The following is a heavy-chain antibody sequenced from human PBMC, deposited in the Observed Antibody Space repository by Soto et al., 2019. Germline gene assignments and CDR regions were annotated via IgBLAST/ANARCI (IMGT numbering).Heavy chain of an antibody. CDR3: ARDLLLVASATGAFDV. CDR1: GFTFNRHS. D-gene: IGHD5-12*01. V-gene: IGHV3-48*02. J-gene: IGHJ3*01. Sequence: EVQLVESGGGLVQPGGSLRISCAASGFTFNRHSMSWVRQAPGKGLEWVAYISASGTSTQYADFVRGRLTVSRDNAKNSLYLQINRLREDDTAVYYCARDLLLVASATGAFDVWGQGTTVTVS. CDR2: ISASGTST.